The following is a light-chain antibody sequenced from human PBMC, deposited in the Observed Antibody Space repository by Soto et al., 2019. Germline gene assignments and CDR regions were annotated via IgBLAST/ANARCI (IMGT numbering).Light chain of an antibody. CDR3: GTWDSSLSAVV. CDR1: SSNSENNY. Sequence: QSVLTQPPSVSAAPGQKVTISCSGSSSNSENNYVSWYQQLPGTAPKLLIYDNNKRPSGIPDRFSGSKSGTSATLGITGLQTGAEADYYCGTWDSSLSAVVFGGGTKGTVL. J-gene: IGLJ2*01. V-gene: IGLV1-51*01. CDR2: DNN.